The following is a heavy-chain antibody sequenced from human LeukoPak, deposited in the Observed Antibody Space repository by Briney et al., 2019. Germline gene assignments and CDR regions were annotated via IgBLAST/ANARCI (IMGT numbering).Heavy chain of an antibody. Sequence: GGSLRLSCAASGFTFSSYEMNWIRQAPGKGLEWISYISNSGSTKYYADSVKGRFTISRDNAKNSVFLQMNSLRAEDTAVYYCARGESNYYYYYMDVWGKGTTVTVSS. D-gene: IGHD5/OR15-5a*01. V-gene: IGHV3-48*03. CDR3: ARGESNYYYYYMDV. CDR2: ISNSGSTK. J-gene: IGHJ6*03. CDR1: GFTFSSYE.